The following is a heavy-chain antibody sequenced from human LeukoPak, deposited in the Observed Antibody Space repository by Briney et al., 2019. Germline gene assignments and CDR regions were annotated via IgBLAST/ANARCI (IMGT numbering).Heavy chain of an antibody. J-gene: IGHJ4*02. CDR2: ITHSGST. D-gene: IGHD6-13*01. V-gene: IGHV4-34*01. Sequence: PSDTLSLTCAVYGGTFSGYYWSWIRQPTGKGLEWIGEITHSGSTSYNPSLQSLLTLSVDTPKNQFSLKLSSVTAADTAVYYCARGLPGYSSSWYSYWGQGTLVTVSS. CDR3: ARGLPGYSSSWYSY. CDR1: GGTFSGYY.